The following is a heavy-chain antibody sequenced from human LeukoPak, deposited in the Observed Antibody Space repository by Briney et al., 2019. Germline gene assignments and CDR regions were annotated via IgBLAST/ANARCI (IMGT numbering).Heavy chain of an antibody. Sequence: SETLSLTCSVSGASMRNFYWSWIRQPPGKGLEWIGYIYYSGSTNYNPSLKSRVTISVDTSKNQFSLKLSSVTAADTAVYYCARGGYCSGGSCYLGYWGQGTLVTVSS. CDR2: IYYSGST. D-gene: IGHD2-15*01. CDR1: GASMRNFY. V-gene: IGHV4-59*01. J-gene: IGHJ4*02. CDR3: ARGGYCSGGSCYLGY.